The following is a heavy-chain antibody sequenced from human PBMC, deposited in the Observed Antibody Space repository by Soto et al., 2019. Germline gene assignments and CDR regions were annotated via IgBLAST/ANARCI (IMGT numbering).Heavy chain of an antibody. CDR3: AKLLRPGLQFFDF. CDR1: GFTFSDYA. J-gene: IGHJ4*02. Sequence: EVQLLESGGGLVQPGGSLRLSCAASGFTFSDYAMSWVRQAQGKGLDWVSAISSSGDHTFYADSVKRRFTISRDNSKNTLYLQVDSLRAEDTAVYYCAKLLRPGLQFFDFWGQGTLVTVSS. D-gene: IGHD4-4*01. V-gene: IGHV3-23*01. CDR2: ISSSGDHT.